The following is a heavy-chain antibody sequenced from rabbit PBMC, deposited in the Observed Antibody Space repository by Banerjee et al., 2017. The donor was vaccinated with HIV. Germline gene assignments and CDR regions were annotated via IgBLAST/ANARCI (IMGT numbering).Heavy chain of an antibody. V-gene: IGHV1S43*01. CDR2: IYTSSGST. J-gene: IGHJ4*01. D-gene: IGHD6-1*01. CDR1: GIDFDNYYF. CDR3: GRSSYAGYAGYAYGFNL. Sequence: QQQLEESGGGLVKPGGTLTLTCKASGIDFDNYYFMCWVRQAPGKGLQLIACIYTSSGSTWYASWVNGRFTISRSTSLNTVDLKMTSLTVADTATYFCGRSSYAGYAGYAYGFNLWGPGTLVTVS.